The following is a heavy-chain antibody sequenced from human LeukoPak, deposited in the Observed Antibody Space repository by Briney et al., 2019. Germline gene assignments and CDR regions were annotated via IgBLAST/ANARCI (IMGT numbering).Heavy chain of an antibody. V-gene: IGHV1-8*01. CDR3: ARGTFDYDVVTGIHYYYMDV. J-gene: IGHJ6*03. Sequence: ASVKVSCKASGYPFTSFEINWVRQATGEGLEWMGWMKPDSGNSAFAQKFRDRVTLSSNSSINTAYMEVSSLGSDDTAVCFCARGTFDYDVVTGIHYYYMDVWGTGTTVTVSS. CDR1: GYPFTSFE. D-gene: IGHD3-9*01. CDR2: MKPDSGNS.